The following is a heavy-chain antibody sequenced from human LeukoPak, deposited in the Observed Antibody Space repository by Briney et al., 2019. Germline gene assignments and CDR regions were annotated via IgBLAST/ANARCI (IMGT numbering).Heavy chain of an antibody. J-gene: IGHJ4*02. Sequence: ASVKVSCKASGYSFINYGISWVRQAPGQGLEWMGWISIYNVNTIYAQKIQGRVTMTTDKSTSTAYMELRSLRSDDTAVYYCARSATGDYVSTSSDYWGQGTLVTVSS. D-gene: IGHD4-17*01. CDR3: ARSATGDYVSTSSDY. V-gene: IGHV1-18*01. CDR2: ISIYNVNT. CDR1: GYSFINYG.